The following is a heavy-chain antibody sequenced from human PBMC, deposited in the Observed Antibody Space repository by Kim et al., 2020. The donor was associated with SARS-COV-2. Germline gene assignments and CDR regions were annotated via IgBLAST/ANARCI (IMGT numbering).Heavy chain of an antibody. CDR2: IKQDGSEK. D-gene: IGHD2-2*01. CDR1: GFTFSSYW. J-gene: IGHJ6*03. CDR3: ARVLYCSSTSCYRGHYYYYMDV. V-gene: IGHV3-7*03. Sequence: GGSLRLSCAASGFTFSSYWMSWVRQAPGKGLEWVANIKQDGSEKYYVDSVKGRFTISRDNAKNSLYLQMNSLRAEDTAVYYCARVLYCSSTSCYRGHYYYYMDVWGKGTTVTVSS.